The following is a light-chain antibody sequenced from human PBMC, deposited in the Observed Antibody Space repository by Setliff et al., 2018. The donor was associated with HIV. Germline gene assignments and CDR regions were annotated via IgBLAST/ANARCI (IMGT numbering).Light chain of an antibody. CDR1: NIGSKS. Sequence: PPSVSVAPGKTARITCGGNNIGSKSVHWYQQKPGQAPVLVVYDDNDRPSGIPERFSGSNSGNTATLTISRVEAGDEADYYRQVWDSSSDHHVFGTGTKV. CDR2: DDN. V-gene: IGLV3-21*03. CDR3: QVWDSSSDHHV. J-gene: IGLJ1*01.